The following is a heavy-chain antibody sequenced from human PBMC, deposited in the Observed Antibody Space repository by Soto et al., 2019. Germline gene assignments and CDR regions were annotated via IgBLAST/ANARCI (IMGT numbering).Heavy chain of an antibody. CDR3: ARWATFPWDAFDI. CDR1: ACTFSNSW. Sequence: GGSLRLSCASSACTFSNSWMSWVRQAPGKGLEWVANIKQDGSEKYYVDSVKGRFTISRDNAKNSLYLQMNSLRAEDTAVYYCARWATFPWDAFDIWGQGTMVTVSS. CDR2: IKQDGSEK. J-gene: IGHJ3*02. V-gene: IGHV3-7*01.